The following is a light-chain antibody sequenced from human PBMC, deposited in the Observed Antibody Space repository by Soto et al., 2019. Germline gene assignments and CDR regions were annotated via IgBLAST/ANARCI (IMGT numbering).Light chain of an antibody. CDR2: SNN. J-gene: IGLJ1*01. V-gene: IGLV1-44*01. CDR1: SSNIGSNT. CDR3: AAWDDSLNGYYV. Sequence: QSVLTQPPSASGTPGQRVTISCSGSSSNIGSNTANWYQQLPGTAPKLLIYSNNQRPSGVPDRFSGSKSGTSASLAISGLQSEDEADYYCAAWDDSLNGYYVFGTG.